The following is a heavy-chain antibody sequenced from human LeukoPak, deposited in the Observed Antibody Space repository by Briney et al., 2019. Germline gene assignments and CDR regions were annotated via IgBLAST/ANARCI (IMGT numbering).Heavy chain of an antibody. J-gene: IGHJ4*02. CDR3: ARSGYSSGWYFPMFDY. D-gene: IGHD6-19*01. CDR1: GYTFTSYG. V-gene: IGHV1-18*01. CDR2: ISAYNGNT. Sequence: ASVKVSCKASGYTFTSYGISWVRQAPGQGLEWMGWISAYNGNTNYAQKVQGRVTMTTDTSTSTAYMELRSLRSDDTAAYCCARSGYSSGWYFPMFDYWGQGTLVTVSS.